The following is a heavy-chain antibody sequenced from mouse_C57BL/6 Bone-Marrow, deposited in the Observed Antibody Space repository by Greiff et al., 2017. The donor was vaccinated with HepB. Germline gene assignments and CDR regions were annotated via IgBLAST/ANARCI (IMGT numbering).Heavy chain of an antibody. J-gene: IGHJ3*01. CDR3: TTVNYYGSSPWFAY. Sequence: EVKLLESGAELVRPGASVKLSCTASGFNIKDYYMHWVKQRPEQGLEWIGWIDPENGDTDYASKFQGKATITADTSSNTAYLQLSSLTSEDTAVYYCTTVNYYGSSPWFAYWGQGTLVTVSA. CDR1: GFNIKDYY. V-gene: IGHV14-4*01. CDR2: IDPENGDT. D-gene: IGHD1-1*01.